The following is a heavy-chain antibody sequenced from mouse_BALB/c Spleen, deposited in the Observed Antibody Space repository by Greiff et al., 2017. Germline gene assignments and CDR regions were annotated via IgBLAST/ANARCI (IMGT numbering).Heavy chain of an antibody. Sequence: EVQLVESGGGLVKPGGSLKLSCAASGFTFSSYAMSWVRQTPEKRLEWVASISSGGSTYYPDSVKGRFTISRDNARNILYLQMSSLRSEDTAMYYCARGPHYYGSSSPAWFAYWGQGTLVTVSA. CDR2: ISSGGST. D-gene: IGHD1-1*01. CDR3: ARGPHYYGSSSPAWFAY. J-gene: IGHJ3*01. V-gene: IGHV5-6-5*01. CDR1: GFTFSSYA.